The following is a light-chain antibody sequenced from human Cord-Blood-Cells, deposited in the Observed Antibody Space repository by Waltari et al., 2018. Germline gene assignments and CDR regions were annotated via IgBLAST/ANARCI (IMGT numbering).Light chain of an antibody. J-gene: IGLJ1*01. CDR2: RNN. CDR1: SSTIGSNY. V-gene: IGLV1-47*01. Sequence: QSVLTQPPSGSGTPGQRVTISCSGRSSTIGSNYVYSYHQLPGTAPKLLIYRNNQRPSGVPDRFSGSNSGTSASLAISGLRSEDEADYYCAAWDDSLSGPLYVFGTGTKVTVL. CDR3: AAWDDSLSGPLYV.